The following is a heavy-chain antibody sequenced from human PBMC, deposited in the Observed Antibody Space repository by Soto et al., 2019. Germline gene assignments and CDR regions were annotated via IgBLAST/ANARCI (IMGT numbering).Heavy chain of an antibody. CDR2: IYYSGST. Sequence: PSETLSLTCTVSGGSISSSRYYWVWIRQPPGKGLEWIGSIYYSGSTYYNPSLKSRVTISVDTSKNQFSLKLSSVTAADTAVYYCARRVSDGYSYCLLFEYWGQGSLVTVSS. CDR1: GGSISSSRYY. D-gene: IGHD5-18*01. V-gene: IGHV4-39*01. J-gene: IGHJ4*02. CDR3: ARRVSDGYSYCLLFEY.